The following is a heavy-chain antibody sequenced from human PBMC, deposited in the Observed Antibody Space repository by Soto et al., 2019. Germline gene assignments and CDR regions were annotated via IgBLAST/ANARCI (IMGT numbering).Heavy chain of an antibody. CDR1: GGTFSSYA. Sequence: QVQLVQSGAEVKKPGSSVKVSCKASGGTFSSYAISWVRQAPGQVLEWMGGIIPIFGTANYAQKFQGRVTITADKSTNTAYRERSSLRSEDTAVYYCARDGQNSSYGYYYCGMDVWGNGTTVTVSS. CDR2: IIPIFGTA. CDR3: ARDGQNSSYGYYYCGMDV. J-gene: IGHJ6*04. V-gene: IGHV1-69*06. D-gene: IGHD4-4*01.